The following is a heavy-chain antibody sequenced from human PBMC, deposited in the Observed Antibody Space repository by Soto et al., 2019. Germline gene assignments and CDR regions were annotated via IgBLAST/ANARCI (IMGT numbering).Heavy chain of an antibody. CDR3: ARGVNVGVDY. CDR1: GYTFTTLD. CDR2: VRPTNGQT. D-gene: IGHD3-10*02. V-gene: IGHV1-8*02. Sequence: QVQLVQSGAEVKEPGASVKVSCKASGYTFTTLDINWVRQATGQGLEWMGWVRPTNGQTSYAQKFQGRVTMTRDTSIGTVYMELNSLTSEDTAIYYCARGVNVGVDYWGQGTLITVSS. J-gene: IGHJ4*02.